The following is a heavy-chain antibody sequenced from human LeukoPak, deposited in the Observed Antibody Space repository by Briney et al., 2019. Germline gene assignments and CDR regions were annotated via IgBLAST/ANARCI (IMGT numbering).Heavy chain of an antibody. CDR3: ARDYDLTAMARFDY. CDR2: INWNGGST. V-gene: IGHV3-20*04. D-gene: IGHD5-18*01. J-gene: IGHJ4*02. Sequence: PGGSLRLSCAASGFTFDDYGMSWVRQAPGKGLEWVSGINWNGGSTGYADSVKGRFTISRDNAKNSLYLQMNSLRAEDTALYYCARDYDLTAMARFDYWGQGTLVTVSS. CDR1: GFTFDDYG.